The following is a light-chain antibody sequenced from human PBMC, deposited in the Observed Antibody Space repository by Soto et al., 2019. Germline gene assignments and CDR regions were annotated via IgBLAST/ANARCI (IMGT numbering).Light chain of an antibody. V-gene: IGKV1-27*01. Sequence: DIQMTQSPSSLSASVGDRVTITCRASQGISNYLAWYQQKPGKVPKLLIYAASTLQSGVPSRFSGSGSGTDFTLTISGLQPGHVATYYCQKYNSAPRTFGPGTKVDIK. J-gene: IGKJ3*01. CDR2: AAS. CDR1: QGISNY. CDR3: QKYNSAPRT.